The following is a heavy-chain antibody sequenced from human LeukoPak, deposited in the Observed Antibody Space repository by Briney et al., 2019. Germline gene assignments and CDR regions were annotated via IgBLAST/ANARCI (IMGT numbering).Heavy chain of an antibody. CDR3: ARKVYYYDSSGYYGPVRAFDI. CDR2: INHSGST. Sequence: SETLSLTCAVYGGSFSGYYWSWIRQPPGKGLEWIGEINHSGSTNYNPSHKSRVTISVDTSKNQFSLKLSSVTAADTAVYYCARKVYYYDSSGYYGPVRAFDIWGQGTMVTVSS. CDR1: GGSFSGYY. D-gene: IGHD3-22*01. V-gene: IGHV4-34*01. J-gene: IGHJ3*02.